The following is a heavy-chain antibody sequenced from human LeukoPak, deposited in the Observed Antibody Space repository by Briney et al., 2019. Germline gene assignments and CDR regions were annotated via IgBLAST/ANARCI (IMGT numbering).Heavy chain of an antibody. Sequence: PSETLSLTCTVSGYSISSGYYWGWIRQPPGKGLEWIGSIYHSGSTYYNPSLKSRVTISVDTSKNQFSLKLSSVTAADTAVYYCARDRGYSGYDFFGTFDIWGQGTMVTVSS. V-gene: IGHV4-38-2*02. D-gene: IGHD5-12*01. CDR1: GYSISSGYY. CDR2: IYHSGST. CDR3: ARDRGYSGYDFFGTFDI. J-gene: IGHJ3*02.